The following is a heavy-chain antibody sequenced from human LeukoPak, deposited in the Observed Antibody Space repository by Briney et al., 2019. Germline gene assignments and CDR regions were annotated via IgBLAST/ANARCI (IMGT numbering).Heavy chain of an antibody. Sequence: SETLSLTCTVSGGSISSYYWSWIRQPAGKGLDWIGRIYTSGSTNYNPSLKSRVTMSVDTSKNQFSLKLSSVTAAATAVYYCARMISSGSYLAWFDPWGQGTLVTVSS. CDR2: IYTSGST. CDR1: GGSISSYY. D-gene: IGHD1-26*01. CDR3: ARMISSGSYLAWFDP. J-gene: IGHJ5*02. V-gene: IGHV4-4*07.